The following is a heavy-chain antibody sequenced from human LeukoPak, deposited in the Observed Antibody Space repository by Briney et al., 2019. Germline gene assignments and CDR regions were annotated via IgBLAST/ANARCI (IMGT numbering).Heavy chain of an antibody. CDR1: GGTFSSYA. D-gene: IGHD6-13*01. V-gene: IGHV1-18*01. Sequence: ASVKVSCKASGGTFSSYAISWVRQAPGLGLEWMGWISAYNGNTNYAQKVQGRVTMTTDTSTSTAYMEPRSLRFDDTAVYYCARDQSVRLLQTSSTYFKHVFAIWGQGSMVTVSS. CDR3: ARDQSVRLLQTSSTYFKHVFAI. J-gene: IGHJ3*02. CDR2: ISAYNGNT.